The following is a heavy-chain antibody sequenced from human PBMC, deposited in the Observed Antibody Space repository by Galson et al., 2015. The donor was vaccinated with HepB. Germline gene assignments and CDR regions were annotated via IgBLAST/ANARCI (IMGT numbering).Heavy chain of an antibody. Sequence: PALVKPTQTLTLTCTFSGFSLSTSGVGVGWIRQPPGKALEWLALIYWDDDKRYSPSLKSRLTITKDTSKNQVVLTMTNMDPVDTATYYCAHRDIAVATWRDYFDYWGQGTLVTVSS. J-gene: IGHJ4*02. D-gene: IGHD6-19*01. CDR1: GFSLSTSGVG. V-gene: IGHV2-5*02. CDR2: IYWDDDK. CDR3: AHRDIAVATWRDYFDY.